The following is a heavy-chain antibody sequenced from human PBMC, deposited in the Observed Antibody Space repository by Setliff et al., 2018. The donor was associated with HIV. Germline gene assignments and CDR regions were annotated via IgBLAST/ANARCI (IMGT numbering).Heavy chain of an antibody. D-gene: IGHD3-10*01. CDR2: IYYSVNN. CDR1: GVSITSHY. CDR3: GRGWFDP. V-gene: IGHV4-59*11. J-gene: IGHJ5*02. Sequence: SETLSLTCAVSGVSITSHYWSWIRQPPGKGLEWIGFIYYSVNNNYNPSLKSRVSISVDTSKNQFSLALTSVTAADTGVYYCGRGWFDPWGQGTLVTVSS.